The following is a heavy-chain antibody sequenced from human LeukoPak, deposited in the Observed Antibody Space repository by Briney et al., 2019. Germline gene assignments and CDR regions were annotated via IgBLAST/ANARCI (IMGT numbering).Heavy chain of an antibody. CDR1: GFTFSDYY. J-gene: IGHJ4*02. V-gene: IGHV3-53*01. CDR2: IYSGGST. Sequence: GGSLRLSCAASGFTFSDYYMSWVRQAPGKGLEWVSVIYSGGSTYYADSVKGRFTISRDNSKNTLYLQMNSLRAEDTAVYYCARDMGQLGFDYWGQGTLVTVSS. CDR3: ARDMGQLGFDY. D-gene: IGHD2-2*01.